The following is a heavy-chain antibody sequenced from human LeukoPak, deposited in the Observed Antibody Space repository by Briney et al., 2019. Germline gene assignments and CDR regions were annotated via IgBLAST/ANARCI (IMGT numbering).Heavy chain of an antibody. CDR1: GYTFTSYA. J-gene: IGHJ4*02. CDR2: INAGNGNT. D-gene: IGHD3-10*01. Sequence: ASVKVSCKASGYTFTSYAMHWVRQAPGQRLEWMGWINAGNGNTKYSQKFQGRVTITRDTSASTAYMELSSLRSEDTAVYYCARDGITMVRGVIIPDRSYDYWGQGTLVTVSP. CDR3: ARDGITMVRGVIIPDRSYDY. V-gene: IGHV1-3*01.